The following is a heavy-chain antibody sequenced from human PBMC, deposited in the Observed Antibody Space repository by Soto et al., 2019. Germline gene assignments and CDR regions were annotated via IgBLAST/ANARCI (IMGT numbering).Heavy chain of an antibody. Sequence: ASVKVSFKASGGTFSSYAISWVRQAPGQGLEWMGGIIPIFGTANYAQKFQGRVTITADESTSTAYMELSSLRSEDTAVYYCASNYYDSSGYYYVRPPPYYYYGMDVWGQGTTVTVSS. CDR1: GGTFSSYA. CDR2: IIPIFGTA. D-gene: IGHD3-22*01. CDR3: ASNYYDSSGYYYVRPPPYYYYGMDV. J-gene: IGHJ6*02. V-gene: IGHV1-69*13.